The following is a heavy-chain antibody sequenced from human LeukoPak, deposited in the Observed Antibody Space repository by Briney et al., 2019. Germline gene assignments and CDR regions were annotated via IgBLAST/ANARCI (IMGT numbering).Heavy chain of an antibody. CDR3: ARAPYSSDSLRGMDV. CDR2: IYSGGST. V-gene: IGHV3-53*01. Sequence: GGPLRFSCAASGFTVSSNYLTWVRQAPGKGLEWVSVIYSGGSTYYADSVKGRFTISRDNSKNMLYLQMNSLRAEDTAVYYCARAPYSSDSLRGMDVWGQGTTVTVSS. CDR1: GFTVSSNY. D-gene: IGHD3-22*01. J-gene: IGHJ6*02.